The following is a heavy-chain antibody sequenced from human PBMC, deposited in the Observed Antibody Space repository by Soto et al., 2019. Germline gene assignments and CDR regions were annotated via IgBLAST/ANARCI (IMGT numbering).Heavy chain of an antibody. CDR2: ISGSGGST. V-gene: IGHV3-23*01. J-gene: IGHJ4*02. Sequence: GGSLRLSWRASGFTCSSYAMSWVLQTPGKGLEWVSAISGSGGSTYYADSVKGRFTISRDNSKNTLYLQMNSLRAEDTAVYYCAKENGYSSSWFEFDYWGQGTLVTVSS. D-gene: IGHD6-13*01. CDR3: AKENGYSSSWFEFDY. CDR1: GFTCSSYA.